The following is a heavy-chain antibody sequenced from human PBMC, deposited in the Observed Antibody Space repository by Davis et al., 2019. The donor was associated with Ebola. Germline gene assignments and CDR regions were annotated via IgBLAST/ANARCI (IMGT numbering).Heavy chain of an antibody. V-gene: IGHV3-74*01. J-gene: IGHJ4*02. CDR1: GFTFTSYW. CDR3: ARGSIGAVLNY. CDR2: INSDGTST. Sequence: GESLKISCAASGFTFTSYWMHWVRQGPGKGLVWVSRINSDGTSTSYADSVKGRFTISRDNAKNSLYLQMNSLRAEDTAVYYCARGSIGAVLNYWGQGTLVTVSS. D-gene: IGHD3-10*01.